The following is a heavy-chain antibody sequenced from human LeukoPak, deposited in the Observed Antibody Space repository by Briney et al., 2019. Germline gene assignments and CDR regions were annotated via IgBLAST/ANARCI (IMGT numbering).Heavy chain of an antibody. J-gene: IGHJ6*02. V-gene: IGHV3-66*01. CDR3: ARAPPSDFWSPHGMDV. D-gene: IGHD3-3*01. CDR2: IYSGGGT. Sequence: GGSLRLSCAASGFTVSNNYMNWVRQAPGKGLEWVSVIYSGGGTYYADSVKGRFTISRDNSKNTLYLQMNSLRAEDTAVYYCARAPPSDFWSPHGMDVWGQGTTVTVSS. CDR1: GFTVSNNY.